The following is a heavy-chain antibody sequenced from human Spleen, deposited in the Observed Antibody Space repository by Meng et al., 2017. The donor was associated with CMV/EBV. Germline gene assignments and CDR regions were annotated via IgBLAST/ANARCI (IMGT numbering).Heavy chain of an antibody. D-gene: IGHD3-3*01. CDR2: ISAYNGNT. CDR3: ARNYDFWSGYYKSRYYGMDV. Sequence: ASVKVSCRASGYTFTNHYLHWVRQVPGQGLEWMGWISAYNGNTNYAQKLQGRVTMTTDTSTSKAYMELRSLRTDDTAVYYCARNYDFWSGYYKSRYYGMDVWGQGTTVTVSS. J-gene: IGHJ6*02. V-gene: IGHV1-18*04. CDR1: GYTFTNHY.